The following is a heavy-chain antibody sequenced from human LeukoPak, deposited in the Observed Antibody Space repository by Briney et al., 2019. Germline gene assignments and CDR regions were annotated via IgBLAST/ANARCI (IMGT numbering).Heavy chain of an antibody. CDR3: ARGTYYYDSSGYYSLEY. CDR2: INPNSGGT. D-gene: IGHD3-22*01. CDR1: GYTFTGYY. J-gene: IGHJ4*02. V-gene: IGHV1-2*06. Sequence: ASVKVSCKASGYTFTGYYMHWVRQAPGHGLEWMGRINPNSGGTNYAQKFRGRVTMTRDTSISTAYMELSRLRSDDTAVYYCARGTYYYDSSGYYSLEYWGQGTLVTVSS.